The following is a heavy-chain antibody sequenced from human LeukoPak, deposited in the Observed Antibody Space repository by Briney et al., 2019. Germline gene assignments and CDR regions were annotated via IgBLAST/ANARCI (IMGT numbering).Heavy chain of an antibody. V-gene: IGHV3-7*03. J-gene: IGHJ6*02. CDR2: INHNGNVN. CDR3: ARGGGLDV. CDR1: GVTFSSYW. D-gene: IGHD3-16*01. Sequence: PGGSLRLSCAASGVTFSSYWMNWARQAPGKGLEWVASINHNGNVNYYVDSVKGRFTISRDNAKNSLYLQMSNLRAEDMAVYFCARGGGLDVWGQGATVTVSS.